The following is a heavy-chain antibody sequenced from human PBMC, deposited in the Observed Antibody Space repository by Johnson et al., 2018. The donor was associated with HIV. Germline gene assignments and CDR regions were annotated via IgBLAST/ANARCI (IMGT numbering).Heavy chain of an antibody. V-gene: IGHV3-30-3*01. J-gene: IGHJ3*02. D-gene: IGHD6-6*01. CDR3: AKDRRTYSSSADAFDI. CDR1: EFTFSNYA. Sequence: QMLLVESGGGVVQPGRSLKLSCAASEFTFSNYAMHWVLQAPGKGLEWVAVISYDGSSKYYADSVKGRFTISRDNSKNTLYLQMNSLRAEDTAVYYCAKDRRTYSSSADAFDIWGQGTMVTVSS. CDR2: ISYDGSSK.